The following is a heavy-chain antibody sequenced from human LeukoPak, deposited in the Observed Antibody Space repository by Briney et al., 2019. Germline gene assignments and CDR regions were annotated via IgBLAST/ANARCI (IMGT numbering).Heavy chain of an antibody. V-gene: IGHV4-34*01. CDR3: ARDYYDFWSGYYGLSNWFDP. CDR1: GGSFSGYY. Sequence: SETLSLTCAVYGGSFSGYYWSWIRQPPGKGLERIGEINHSGSTNYNPSLKSRVTISVDTSKNQFSLKLSSVTAADTAVYYCARDYYDFWSGYYGLSNWFDPWGQGTLVTVSS. J-gene: IGHJ5*02. CDR2: INHSGST. D-gene: IGHD3-3*01.